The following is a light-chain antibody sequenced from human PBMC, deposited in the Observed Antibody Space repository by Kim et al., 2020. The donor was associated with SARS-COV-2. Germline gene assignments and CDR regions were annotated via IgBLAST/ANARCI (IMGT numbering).Light chain of an antibody. CDR2: EVS. CDR1: SSDIGSYNL. V-gene: IGLV2-14*02. Sequence: QSITIACIGTSSDIGSYNLVSWYQQCPGKAPRLIIYEVSKRPSGVSNRFAAFKSGNTASLTISGLQAEDKADYYCNSYTISGTSWVFGGGTQLTVL. J-gene: IGLJ3*02. CDR3: NSYTISGTSWV.